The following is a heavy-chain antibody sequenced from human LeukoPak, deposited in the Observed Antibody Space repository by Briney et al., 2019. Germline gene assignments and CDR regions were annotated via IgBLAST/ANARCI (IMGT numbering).Heavy chain of an antibody. Sequence: PGGSLRLSCAASGFTFSSYSMNWVRQAPGKGLEWVSYISSSSTIYYADSVKGRLTISRDNAKNSLYLQMNSLRAEDTAVYYCARDRLVGATDYWGQGTLVTVSS. V-gene: IGHV3-48*01. D-gene: IGHD1-26*01. J-gene: IGHJ4*02. CDR2: ISSSSTI. CDR3: ARDRLVGATDY. CDR1: GFTFSSYS.